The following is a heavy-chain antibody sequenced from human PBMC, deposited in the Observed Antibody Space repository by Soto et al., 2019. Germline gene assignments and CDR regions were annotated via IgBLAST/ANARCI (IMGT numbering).Heavy chain of an antibody. J-gene: IGHJ4*02. D-gene: IGHD2-21*01. CDR3: AITYCRDNSCPRDFDF. CDR2: LIPILDMA. V-gene: IGHV1-69*02. CDR1: GGPFNTYT. Sequence: QVQVVQSGAEVKKPESSVKVSCKPSGGPFNTYTVNWVRLAPGHGLEWMGRLIPILDMATYAQKFQDRVTITADRSTFTAYMELNSLTSDDTAVYYCAITYCRDNSCPRDFDFWGPGTRVTVSS.